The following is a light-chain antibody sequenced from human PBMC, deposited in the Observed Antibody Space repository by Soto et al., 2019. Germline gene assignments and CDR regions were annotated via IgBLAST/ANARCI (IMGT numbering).Light chain of an antibody. J-gene: IGKJ2*01. V-gene: IGKV4-1*01. CDR1: RSVLHSSNNQNY. CDR3: QQYYSAPYT. Sequence: DIVKTQSPDSLAVSLGERATINCKSSRSVLHSSNNQNYLAWYQQKPRQSPKLLIYWASTRESGVLDRFSGSGSGTDFTLTINDLQAEDVAVYYCQQYYSAPYTFGQGSQVEIK. CDR2: WAS.